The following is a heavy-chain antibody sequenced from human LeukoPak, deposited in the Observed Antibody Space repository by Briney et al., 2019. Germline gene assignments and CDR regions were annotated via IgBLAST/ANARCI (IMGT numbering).Heavy chain of an antibody. CDR1: GYTFTSYA. Sequence: ASVKVSCKASGYTFTSYAMHWVRQAPGQRLEWMGWINAGNGNTKYSQKFQGRVTITRDTSASTAYMELSSLRSEDTAVYYCARYGTDLPYYFDYWGQGTLVTVSS. CDR2: INAGNGNT. CDR3: ARYGTDLPYYFDY. J-gene: IGHJ4*02. V-gene: IGHV1-3*01. D-gene: IGHD1-14*01.